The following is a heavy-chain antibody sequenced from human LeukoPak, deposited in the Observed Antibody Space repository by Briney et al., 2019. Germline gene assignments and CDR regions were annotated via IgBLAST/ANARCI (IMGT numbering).Heavy chain of an antibody. J-gene: IGHJ4*02. V-gene: IGHV3-23*01. CDR2: ISGSGGST. Sequence: GGSLRLSCAASGFTFSSYAMSWVRQAPGKGLEWVSAISGSGGSTYYADSVKGRFTISRGNSKNTLYLQMNSLRAEDTAVYYCATRADSSGYYDNDYWGQGTLVTVSS. CDR1: GFTFSSYA. D-gene: IGHD3-22*01. CDR3: ATRADSSGYYDNDY.